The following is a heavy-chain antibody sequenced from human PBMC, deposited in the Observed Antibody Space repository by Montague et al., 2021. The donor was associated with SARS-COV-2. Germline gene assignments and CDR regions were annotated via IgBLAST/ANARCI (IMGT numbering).Heavy chain of an antibody. CDR3: ARHLRVTTVTSHMYHYAMDV. V-gene: IGHV4-59*08. Sequence: SETRSLTCSVSGDSISNYSWGWIRQSPGKGLEWIGYIYYSGSTNYNPSLTSRVTISVDTSKNQVSLKLTSVTDADTAVYYCARHLRVTTVTSHMYHYAMDVWGQGTTVTVSS. D-gene: IGHD4-11*01. CDR2: IYYSGST. CDR1: GDSISNYS. J-gene: IGHJ6*02.